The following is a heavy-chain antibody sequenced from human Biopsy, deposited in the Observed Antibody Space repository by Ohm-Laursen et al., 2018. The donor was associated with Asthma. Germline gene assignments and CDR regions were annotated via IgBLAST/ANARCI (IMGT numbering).Heavy chain of an antibody. Sequence: PSLTCSLSSGSGGYMRSGNYYWGWIRQPPGKGLEWIGSIYYSGTTYYNPSLESRVPVSEDTSKNQFSLKLTSVTAADTAVYYCVRGSSSWHHGPFHYYYGLDVWGQGTTATVSS. CDR3: VRGSSSWHHGPFHYYYGLDV. CDR2: IYYSGTT. V-gene: IGHV4-39*01. D-gene: IGHD6-13*01. CDR1: SGSGGYMRSGNYY. J-gene: IGHJ6*02.